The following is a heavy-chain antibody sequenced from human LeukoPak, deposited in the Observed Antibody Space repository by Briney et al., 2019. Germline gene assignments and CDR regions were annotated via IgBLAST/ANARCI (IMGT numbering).Heavy chain of an antibody. CDR1: GFTFSSYE. D-gene: IGHD1-26*01. J-gene: IGHJ4*02. V-gene: IGHV3-48*03. CDR3: ARGWAYSGSEFDY. Sequence: TGGSLRLSCAASGFTFSSYEMNWVRQAPGKGLEWVSYISSSGSTIYYADSVKGRFTISRDNAKNSLYLQMNSLRAEDTAVYYCARGWAYSGSEFDYWGQGTLVTVSS. CDR2: ISSSGSTI.